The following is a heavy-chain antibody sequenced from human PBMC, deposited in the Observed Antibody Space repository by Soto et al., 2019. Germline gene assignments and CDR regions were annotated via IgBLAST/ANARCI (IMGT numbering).Heavy chain of an antibody. V-gene: IGHV1-8*01. D-gene: IGHD2-21*01. CDR2: INPSSGNT. J-gene: IGHJ6*02. CDR3: ARDFSLGSGVIVFSGMDV. CDR1: GYSFTHHD. Sequence: QVQLVQSGAEGKKPGASVKVSGKASGYSFTHHDINWVRQAPGQGLEWMGWINPSSGNTEYAQRFMGRLTMTTDTSTSTAYMELSGLKAEDTAIYSGARDFSLGSGVIVFSGMDVWGQGTTVTVPS.